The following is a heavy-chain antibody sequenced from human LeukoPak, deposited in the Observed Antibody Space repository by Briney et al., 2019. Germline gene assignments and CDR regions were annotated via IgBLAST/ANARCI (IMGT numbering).Heavy chain of an antibody. CDR2: IGGSRGNT. CDR3: TTSGYSSSWYRGYFQH. V-gene: IGHV3-23*01. Sequence: PGGSLRLSCAASGFTFSNYAMSWVRQAPGKGLEWVSAIGGSRGNTYYADSVRGRFTISRDNSKNTLYLQMNSLGAEDTAVYYCTTSGYSSSWYRGYFQHWGQGTLVTVSS. J-gene: IGHJ1*01. D-gene: IGHD6-13*01. CDR1: GFTFSNYA.